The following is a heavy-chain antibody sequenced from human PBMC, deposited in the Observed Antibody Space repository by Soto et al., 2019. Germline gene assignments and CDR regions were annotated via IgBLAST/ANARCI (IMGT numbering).Heavy chain of an antibody. V-gene: IGHV4-4*07. D-gene: IGHD1-1*01. Sequence: QVQLQESGPGLVKPSETLSLTCTVSGASISGFYWSWIRKSGGKGLEWIGRIYATGTTDYNPSLKSRIMTSVDPSRKQSALKLRSVTAADTAVYYCVRDGTKTLRAWCAPWGQGISVTVS. CDR3: VRDGTKTLRAWCAP. CDR1: GASISGFY. J-gene: IGHJ5*02. CDR2: IYATGTT.